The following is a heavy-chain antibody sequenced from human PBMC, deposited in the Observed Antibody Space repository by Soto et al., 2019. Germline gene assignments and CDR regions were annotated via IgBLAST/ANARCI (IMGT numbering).Heavy chain of an antibody. V-gene: IGHV3-23*01. CDR3: ARTYSTGLVMGH. CDR2: ISGSGDTT. D-gene: IGHD6-25*01. Sequence: EVKLLESGGGLVQPGGSLRLSCAAYGFTFSNYGMRWVRQAPGKGLEWVSGISGSGDTTNYADSVRGRFTVSRDNSNDTLYLQMNSLRDEDTAIYYCARTYSTGLVMGHWGQGTLVTVSS. CDR1: GFTFSNYG. J-gene: IGHJ4*02.